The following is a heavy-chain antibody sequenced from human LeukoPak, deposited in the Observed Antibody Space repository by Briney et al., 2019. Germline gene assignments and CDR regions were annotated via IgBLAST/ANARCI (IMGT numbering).Heavy chain of an antibody. CDR1: GYSFTSYW. CDR3: ARPRHYYGSGSYLYYFDY. D-gene: IGHD3-10*01. J-gene: IGHJ4*02. Sequence: GESLEISCKGSGYSFTSYWIGWVRQMPGKGLEWMGIIYPGDSDTRYSPSFQGQVTISADKSISTAYLQWSSLKASDTAMYYCARPRHYYGSGSYLYYFDYWGQGTLVTVSS. CDR2: IYPGDSDT. V-gene: IGHV5-51*01.